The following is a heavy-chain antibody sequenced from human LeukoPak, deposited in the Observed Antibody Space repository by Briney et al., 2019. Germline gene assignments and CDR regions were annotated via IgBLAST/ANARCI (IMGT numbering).Heavy chain of an antibody. V-gene: IGHV3-73*01. J-gene: IGHJ4*02. CDR1: GFTFSGSP. CDR3: TQSNY. CDR2: IRSKADNYAT. Sequence: GGSLRLSCAASGFTFSGSPILWVRQASGKGLEWVGRIRSKADNYATAYAASVQGRCTISRDDSKSTAYLQLNSLKTEDTAVYYCTQSNYWGQGALVTVSS.